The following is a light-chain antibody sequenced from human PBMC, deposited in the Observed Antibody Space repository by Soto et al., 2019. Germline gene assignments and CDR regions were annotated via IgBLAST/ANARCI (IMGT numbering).Light chain of an antibody. CDR2: DVS. CDR3: SSYTSSSTSVV. CDR1: SSDVGGYKY. V-gene: IGLV2-14*01. J-gene: IGLJ2*01. Sequence: QSALTQPASVSGSPGQSITISCTGTSSDVGGYKYVSWYQQNPGKAPKLMIYDVSNRPSGVSNRFSGSKSGNTASLTISGLQAEDEADYYCSSYTSSSTSVVFGGGTKVTVL.